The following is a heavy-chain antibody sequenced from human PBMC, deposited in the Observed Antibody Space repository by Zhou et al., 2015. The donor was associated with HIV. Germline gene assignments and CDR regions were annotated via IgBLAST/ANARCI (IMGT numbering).Heavy chain of an antibody. V-gene: IGHV1-69*06. CDR3: ASLVGAQRGGNYYYGMDV. J-gene: IGHJ6*02. CDR2: IIPIFGTA. CDR1: GGTFSSYA. Sequence: QVQLVQSGAEVKKPGSSVKVSCKASGGTFSSYAISWVRQAPGQGLEWMGGIIPIFGTANYAQKFQGRVTITADKSTSTAYMELSSLRSEDTAVYYCASLVGAQRGGNYYYGMDVWGQGTTVTVSS. D-gene: IGHD1-26*01.